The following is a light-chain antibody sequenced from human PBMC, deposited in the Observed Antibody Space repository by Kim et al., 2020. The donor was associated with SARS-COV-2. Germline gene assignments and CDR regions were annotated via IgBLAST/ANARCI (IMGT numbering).Light chain of an antibody. CDR3: QQRSNWMFS. Sequence: EIVLTQSPATLSLSPGERATLSCRASQSVRSQLAWYQQKPGQAPSLLIYGASNRATGIPARFTGSGSGTDFTLAISSLESEDFAVYYCQQRSNWMFSFGQGTKLEI. CDR1: QSVRSQ. V-gene: IGKV3-11*01. CDR2: GAS. J-gene: IGKJ2*01.